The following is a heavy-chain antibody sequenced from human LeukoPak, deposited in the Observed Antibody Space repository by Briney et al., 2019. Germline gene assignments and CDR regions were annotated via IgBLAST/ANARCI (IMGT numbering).Heavy chain of an antibody. D-gene: IGHD2-15*01. J-gene: IGHJ4*02. V-gene: IGHV3-30*18. Sequence: PGRSLSLSCAASGFIFSTFGMHWVRQAPGKGLEWVALISYDGSNKYYADSVKGRFTISGDNSKSTLYLHVTSLRAEDTAVYYCAKGVGYCTVISCYHFYYWGQGTLVTVSS. CDR1: GFIFSTFG. CDR2: ISYDGSNK. CDR3: AKGVGYCTVISCYHFYY.